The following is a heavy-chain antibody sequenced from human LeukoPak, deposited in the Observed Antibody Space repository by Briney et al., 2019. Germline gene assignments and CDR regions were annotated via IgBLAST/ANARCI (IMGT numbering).Heavy chain of an antibody. CDR1: GFTFSSYA. J-gene: IGHJ3*02. V-gene: IGHV3-23*01. CDR2: ISGSGGST. Sequence: PGGSLRLSCAASGFTFSSYAMSWVRQAPGKGLEWVSAISGSGGSTYYADSVKGRFTISRDNSKNTLYLQMNSLRAEDTAVYYCAKTSLGYCSITSCYSDAFDIWGQGTMVTVCS. CDR3: AKTSLGYCSITSCYSDAFDI. D-gene: IGHD2-2*01.